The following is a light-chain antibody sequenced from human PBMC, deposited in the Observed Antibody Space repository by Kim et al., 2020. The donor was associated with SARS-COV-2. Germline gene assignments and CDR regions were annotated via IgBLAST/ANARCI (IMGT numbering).Light chain of an antibody. CDR3: QQYDNLPYT. V-gene: IGKV1-33*01. J-gene: IGKJ2*01. CDR2: GAS. Sequence: IQMTQSPSSLSASVGDRVTITCQARQDISNYLNWYQQKAGKAPKVLIYGASNLETGVPSRFSGSGSGTDFTFTISSLQPEDIATYYCQQYDNLPYTFGQGTKLEI. CDR1: QDISNY.